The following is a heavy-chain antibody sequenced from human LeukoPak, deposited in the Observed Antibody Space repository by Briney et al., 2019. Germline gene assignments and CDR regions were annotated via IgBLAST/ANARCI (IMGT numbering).Heavy chain of an antibody. D-gene: IGHD5-18*01. J-gene: IGHJ6*03. CDR3: AREDTAMEHKATNYYYYMDV. Sequence: GGSLRLSCAASGFPLSSYAMSWVRQASGKGLEWVSATSSSDPGTYYADSVRGRFTISRDNSKNTLYLQLNSLRVEDAGVYYCAREDTAMEHKATNYYYYMDVWGKGTTVTVSS. V-gene: IGHV3-23*01. CDR1: GFPLSSYA. CDR2: TSSSDPGT.